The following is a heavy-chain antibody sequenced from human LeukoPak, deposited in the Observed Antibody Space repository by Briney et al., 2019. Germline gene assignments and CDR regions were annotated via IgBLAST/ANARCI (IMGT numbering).Heavy chain of an antibody. Sequence: SETLSLTCAVSGYSISSGYYWGWIRQPPGKGLEWIGSIYHSGSTYCNPSLKSRVTISVDTSKNQFSLKLSSVTAADTAVYYCARGQGHYYDSSGYYYYYMDVWGKGTTVTVSS. V-gene: IGHV4-38-2*01. D-gene: IGHD3-22*01. CDR3: ARGQGHYYDSSGYYYYYMDV. CDR1: GYSISSGYY. J-gene: IGHJ6*03. CDR2: IYHSGST.